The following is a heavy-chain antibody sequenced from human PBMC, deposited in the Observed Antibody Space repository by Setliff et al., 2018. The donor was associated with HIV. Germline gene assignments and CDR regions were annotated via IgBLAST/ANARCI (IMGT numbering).Heavy chain of an antibody. CDR3: ARSGSSSPYYFDY. Sequence: SETLSLTCTVSGGSISSYYWSWIRQPPGKGLEWIGYIYYSGSTYYNPSLKSRITISVDTSKNQSSLRLSSVTAADTAVYYCARSGSSSPYYFDYWGQGTLVTVSS. D-gene: IGHD6-6*01. CDR2: IYYSGST. V-gene: IGHV4-59*12. J-gene: IGHJ4*02. CDR1: GGSISSYY.